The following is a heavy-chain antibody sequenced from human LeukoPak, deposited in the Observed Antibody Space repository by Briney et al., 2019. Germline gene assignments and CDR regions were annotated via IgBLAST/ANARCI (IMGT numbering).Heavy chain of an antibody. CDR1: GFTFSSYD. J-gene: IGHJ2*01. CDR2: IGTAGDT. V-gene: IGHV3-13*01. CDR3: ARSADSSSGQDGWYFDL. D-gene: IGHD6-13*01. Sequence: GGSLRLSCAASGFTFSSYDMHWVRQATGKGLEWVSAIGTAGDTYYPGSVKGRFTISRENAKNSLYLQMNSLRAGDTAVYYCARSADSSSGQDGWYFDLWGRGTLVTVSS.